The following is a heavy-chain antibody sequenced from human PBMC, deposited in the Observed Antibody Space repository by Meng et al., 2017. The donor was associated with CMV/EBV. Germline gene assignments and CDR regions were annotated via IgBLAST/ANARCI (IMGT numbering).Heavy chain of an antibody. CDR2: ISYDGSNK. Sequence: GGSLRLSCAASGFTFSSYAMHWVRQAPGKGLEWVTVISYDGSNKYYADSVKGRFTISRDNSKNTLYLQMSSLRAEDTAVYYCATDGGLPPYYYGLDVLGQGTTVTVSS. CDR1: GFTFSSYA. J-gene: IGHJ6*02. CDR3: ATDGGLPPYYYGLDV. D-gene: IGHD3-16*01. V-gene: IGHV3-30-3*01.